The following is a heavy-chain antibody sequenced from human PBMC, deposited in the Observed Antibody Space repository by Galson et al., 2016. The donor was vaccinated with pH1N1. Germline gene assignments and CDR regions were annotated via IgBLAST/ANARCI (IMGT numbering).Heavy chain of an antibody. Sequence: SLRLSCAASEFSEFSFSNYCLNWVRQAPGKGPEWIASISSSSIHIKYADSVKGRFTISRDNGKFSVYLQMNNLRDDDTAVYYWARAPYSTGWYPEFDFWGPGTLVTVSS. V-gene: IGHV3-21*01. D-gene: IGHD6-19*01. CDR1: EFSEFSFSNYC. J-gene: IGHJ4*02. CDR3: ARAPYSTGWYPEFDF. CDR2: ISSSSIHI.